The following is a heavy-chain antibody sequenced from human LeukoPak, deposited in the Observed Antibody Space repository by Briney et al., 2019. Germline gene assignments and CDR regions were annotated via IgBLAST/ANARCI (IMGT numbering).Heavy chain of an antibody. CDR3: AKDPIVGATRPHAFDI. CDR2: ISGSGGST. CDR1: GFTFSSYG. D-gene: IGHD1-26*01. Sequence: GGSLRLSCAASGFTFSSYGMNWVRQAPGKGLEWVSGISGSGGSTYYADSVKGRFTISRDNSKNTLDLQMNSLRAEDTAVYYCAKDPIVGATRPHAFDIWGQGTMVTVSS. V-gene: IGHV3-23*01. J-gene: IGHJ3*02.